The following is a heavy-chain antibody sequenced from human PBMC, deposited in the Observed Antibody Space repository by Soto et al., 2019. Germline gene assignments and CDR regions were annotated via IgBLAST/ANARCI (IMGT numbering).Heavy chain of an antibody. Sequence: PGGSLRFSCAASGFTFSSYGMHWVRQAPGKGLEWVAVISYDGSNKYYADSVKGRFTISRDNSKNTLYLQMNSLRAEDTAVYYCAKFLSQDYWGQGTLVTVSS. CDR1: GFTFSSYG. V-gene: IGHV3-30*18. CDR3: AKFLSQDY. J-gene: IGHJ4*02. CDR2: ISYDGSNK.